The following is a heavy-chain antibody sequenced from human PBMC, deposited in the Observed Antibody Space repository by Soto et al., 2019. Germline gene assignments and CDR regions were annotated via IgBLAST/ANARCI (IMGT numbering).Heavy chain of an antibody. Sequence: QVHLVESGGGVVQPGRSLRLSCAASGFTFSTTGMHWVRRAPGKGLEWVAMISHDGGVKHYTDSVKGRFTISRDTSNNTVYLQMNSLRPEDTAMYHCAKHLYGAGWYNYFDPWGQGTLVTVSS. V-gene: IGHV3-30*18. CDR2: ISHDGGVK. CDR1: GFTFSTTG. D-gene: IGHD6-19*01. CDR3: AKHLYGAGWYNYFDP. J-gene: IGHJ5*02.